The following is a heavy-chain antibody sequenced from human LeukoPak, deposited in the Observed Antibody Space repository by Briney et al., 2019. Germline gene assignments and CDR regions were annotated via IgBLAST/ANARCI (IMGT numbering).Heavy chain of an antibody. V-gene: IGHV3-23*01. Sequence: PGGSLRLSCAASGFTFSSCAMSWVRQAPGKGLEWVSGVSGSGGTTYYADSVKGRFSISRDNSRNTVYLQMSSLRVDDTAIYFCAKSPLVAAGTAMDFDYWGQGTLVTVSS. J-gene: IGHJ4*02. CDR3: AKSPLVAAGTAMDFDY. CDR1: GFTFSSCA. D-gene: IGHD6-13*01. CDR2: VSGSGGTT.